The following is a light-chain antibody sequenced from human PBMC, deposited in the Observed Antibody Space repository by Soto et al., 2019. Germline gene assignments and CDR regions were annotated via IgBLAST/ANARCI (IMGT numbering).Light chain of an antibody. CDR3: RSYAGSNNVV. V-gene: IGLV2-8*01. CDR2: EVS. J-gene: IGLJ2*01. Sequence: QSALTQPPSASGSPGQSVTISCTGTSSDVGGYNYVSWYQQHPGKAPKLMIYEVSKRPSGVPDRFSGSKSANTASLTVSGLQAEDEADYYCRSYAGSNNVVFGGGTKLTV. CDR1: SSDVGGYNY.